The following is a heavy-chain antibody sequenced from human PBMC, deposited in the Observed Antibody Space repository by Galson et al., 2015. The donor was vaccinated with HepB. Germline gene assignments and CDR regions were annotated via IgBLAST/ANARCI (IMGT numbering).Heavy chain of an antibody. Sequence: LSLTCTVSGDSISGGGYFWSWVRHLPGKGLEWIGYISSSGSADYNPSLKSRVTISVDKSQNQFSLELRSVTAADTAVYYCARDTWSYNYYYVDVWGKGTTVFVSS. CDR3: ARDTWSYNYYYVDV. V-gene: IGHV4-31*03. CDR1: GDSISGGGYF. CDR2: ISSSGSA. D-gene: IGHD3-3*01. J-gene: IGHJ6*03.